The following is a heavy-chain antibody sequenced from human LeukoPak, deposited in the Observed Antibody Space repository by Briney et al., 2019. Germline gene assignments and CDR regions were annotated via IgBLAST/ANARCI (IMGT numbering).Heavy chain of an antibody. CDR1: GYSISSGYY. V-gene: IGHV4-38-2*01. Sequence: PSETLSLTCAVSGYSISSGYYWGWIRQPPGKGLEWIGSIYHSGSTYYNPSLKSRVTISVDTSKNQFSLKLSSVTAADAAVYYSARHSRLITTIHFDYWGQGTLVTVSS. D-gene: IGHD3-22*01. J-gene: IGHJ4*02. CDR2: IYHSGST. CDR3: ARHSRLITTIHFDY.